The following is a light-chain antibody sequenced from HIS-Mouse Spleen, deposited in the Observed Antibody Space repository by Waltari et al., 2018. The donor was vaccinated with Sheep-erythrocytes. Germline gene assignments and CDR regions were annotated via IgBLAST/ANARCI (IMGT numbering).Light chain of an antibody. CDR3: YSTDSSGNHWV. Sequence: SYELTXPPSVSVSPXXTARITCXXDALPKXYASWYQQKSGQAPGLVLYEDRXRPSGXXERLSGSTSGTXATLTISXXQVXDEADYYCYSTDSSGNHWVFXGGTKLT. CDR2: EDR. CDR1: ALPKXY. J-gene: IGLJ3*02. V-gene: IGLV3-10*01.